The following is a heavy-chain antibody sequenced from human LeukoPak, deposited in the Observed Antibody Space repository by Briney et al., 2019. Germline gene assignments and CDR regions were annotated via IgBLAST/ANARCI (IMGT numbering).Heavy chain of an antibody. CDR2: INPSGGST. CDR3: ARDLALVRDGGSFDYYYYMDV. J-gene: IGHJ6*03. Sequence: ASVRVSCKASGYTFTSYYMHWVRHAPGQGLEWVGIINPSGGSTSYAQKFQGRDTTTRDTSTSTLYMELSSLRSEDTDVYYCARDLALVRDGGSFDYYYYMDVWGKGTTVTVSS. CDR1: GYTFTSYY. D-gene: IGHD1-26*01. V-gene: IGHV1-46*01.